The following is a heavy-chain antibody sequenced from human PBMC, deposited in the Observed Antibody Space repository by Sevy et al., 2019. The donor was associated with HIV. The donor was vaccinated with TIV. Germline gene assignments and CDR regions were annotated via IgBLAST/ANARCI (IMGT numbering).Heavy chain of an antibody. Sequence: GGSLRLSCVASGSGFRFDDYAMNWVRRAPGKGLEWVAGISWNGFSTGYGDSVKGRATISRDNAKNSVYLQMNNLRDEDTALYYCAKDTVPVGYRFDYQYTYYYGMDVWGQGTTVTVSS. J-gene: IGHJ6*02. V-gene: IGHV3-9*01. D-gene: IGHD5-18*01. CDR1: GSGFRFDDYA. CDR2: ISWNGFST. CDR3: AKDTVPVGYRFDYQYTYYYGMDV.